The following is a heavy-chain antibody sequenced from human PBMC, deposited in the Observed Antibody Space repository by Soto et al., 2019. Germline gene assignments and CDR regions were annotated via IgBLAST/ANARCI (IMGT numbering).Heavy chain of an antibody. J-gene: IGHJ6*02. Sequence: QVQLVESGGGVVQPGRSLRLSCAASGFTFSSYAMHWVRQAPGKGLEWVAVISYDGSNKYYADSVKGRFTISRDNSEKPLYLQMNRLRAEDTAVYYCARDPMTDVWFYGIDVWGQGTTVTVCS. V-gene: IGHV3-30-3*01. CDR1: GFTFSSYA. CDR2: ISYDGSNK. D-gene: IGHD3-3*01. CDR3: ARDPMTDVWFYGIDV.